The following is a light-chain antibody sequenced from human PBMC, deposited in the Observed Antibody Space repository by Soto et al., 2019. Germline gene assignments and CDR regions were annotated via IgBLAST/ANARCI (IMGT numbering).Light chain of an antibody. Sequence: DTQMTESASTLSSSVGDRVTITCRASQSISSWLAWYQQKPGKAPKLLIYDASSLESGVPSRFSGSGSGTEFTLTISSLQPDDFATYYCQQYHSYSLTFGGGTKVDIK. V-gene: IGKV1-5*01. CDR3: QQYHSYSLT. CDR2: DAS. J-gene: IGKJ4*01. CDR1: QSISSW.